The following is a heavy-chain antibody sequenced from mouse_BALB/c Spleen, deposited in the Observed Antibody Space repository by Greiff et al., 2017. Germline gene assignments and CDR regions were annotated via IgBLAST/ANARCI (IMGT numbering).Heavy chain of an antibody. Sequence: QVQLKESGPGLVQPSQSLSITCTVSGFSLTSYGVHWVRQSPGKGLEWLGVIWSGGSTDYNAAFISRLSISKDNSKSQVFFKMNSLQANDTAIYYCAREQYGFFAYWGQGTLVTVSA. CDR2: IWSGGST. V-gene: IGHV2-2*02. CDR1: GFSLTSYG. CDR3: AREQYGFFAY. J-gene: IGHJ3*01. D-gene: IGHD2-10*02.